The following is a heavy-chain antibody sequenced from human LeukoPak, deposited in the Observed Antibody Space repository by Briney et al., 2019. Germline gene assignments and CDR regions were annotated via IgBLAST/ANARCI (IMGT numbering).Heavy chain of an antibody. CDR2: ISYDGSNK. Sequence: GGSLRLSCAASGFTFSSYGMHWVRQAPGKGLERVAVISYDGSNKYYADSVKGRFTISRDNSKNTLYLQMNSLRAEDTAVYYCAKESFPPGYGDYVFDYWGQGTLVTVSS. J-gene: IGHJ4*02. CDR3: AKESFPPGYGDYVFDY. CDR1: GFTFSSYG. D-gene: IGHD4-17*01. V-gene: IGHV3-30*18.